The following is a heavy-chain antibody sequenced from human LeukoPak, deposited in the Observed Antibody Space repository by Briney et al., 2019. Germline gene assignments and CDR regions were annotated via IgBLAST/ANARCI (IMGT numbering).Heavy chain of an antibody. D-gene: IGHD2-15*01. Sequence: SETLSLTCTVSGGSISSHYWSWIRQPAGKGLEWIGRIYSSGSTNYNPSLKSRITMSVDTSKNQFALKLSSLTAADTAVYFCARGGYCSGDSCYSDAFDIWGQGTMVTVSS. J-gene: IGHJ3*02. V-gene: IGHV4-4*07. CDR3: ARGGYCSGDSCYSDAFDI. CDR2: IYSSGST. CDR1: GGSISSHY.